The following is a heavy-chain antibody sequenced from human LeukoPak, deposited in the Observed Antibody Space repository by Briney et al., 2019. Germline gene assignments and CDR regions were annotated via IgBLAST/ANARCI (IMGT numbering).Heavy chain of an antibody. Sequence: GGSLRLSCTASGFTFSSSAMHWVRQAPGKGLEYVSAISGNGGRTYYANSVKGRFTISRDNSKNTVFLQMGSLRTEDMAVYYCARGEPDCAGDCPYWYLDLWGRGTLVTVSS. D-gene: IGHD2-21*02. CDR3: ARGEPDCAGDCPYWYLDL. CDR1: GFTFSSSA. CDR2: ISGNGGRT. V-gene: IGHV3-64*01. J-gene: IGHJ2*01.